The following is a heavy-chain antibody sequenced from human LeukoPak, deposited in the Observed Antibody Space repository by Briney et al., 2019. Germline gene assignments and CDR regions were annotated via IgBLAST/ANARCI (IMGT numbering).Heavy chain of an antibody. CDR2: IWYDGHNK. CDR1: GFTFSKYG. CDR3: AREWGLIAVAGGPGY. Sequence: GGSLRLSCVASGFTFSKYGMHWVRQAPGKGLEWLAIIWYDGHNKYYADSVKGRFTISRDNSKNTPFLEMTDLRAEDTAVYYCAREWGLIAVAGGPGYWGQGALVTVSS. D-gene: IGHD6-19*01. V-gene: IGHV3-33*01. J-gene: IGHJ4*02.